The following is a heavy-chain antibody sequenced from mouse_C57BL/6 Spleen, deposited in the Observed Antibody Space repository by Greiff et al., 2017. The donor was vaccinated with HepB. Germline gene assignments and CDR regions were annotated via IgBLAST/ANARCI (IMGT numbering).Heavy chain of an antibody. J-gene: IGHJ3*01. Sequence: QLQQSGAELVKPGASVKISCKASGYAFSSYWMNWVKQRPGKGLEWIGQIYPGDGDTNYNGKFKGKATLTADKSSSTAYMQLSSLTSEDSAVYFCARTTVGGAWFAYWGQRTLVTVSA. D-gene: IGHD1-1*01. CDR2: IYPGDGDT. CDR3: ARTTVGGAWFAY. V-gene: IGHV1-80*01. CDR1: GYAFSSYW.